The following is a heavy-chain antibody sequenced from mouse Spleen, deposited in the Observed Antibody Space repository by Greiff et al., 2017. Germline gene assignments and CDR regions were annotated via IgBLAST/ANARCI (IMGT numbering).Heavy chain of an antibody. J-gene: IGHJ3*01. Sequence: VQRVESGAELARPGASVKLSCKASGYTFTSYGISWVKQRTGQGLEWIGEIYPRSGNTYYNEKFKGRATLTADKSSSTAYMELRSLTSEDSAVYFCASGGFAYWGQGTLVTVSA. V-gene: IGHV1-81*01. CDR3: ASGGFAY. CDR1: GYTFTSYG. CDR2: IYPRSGNT.